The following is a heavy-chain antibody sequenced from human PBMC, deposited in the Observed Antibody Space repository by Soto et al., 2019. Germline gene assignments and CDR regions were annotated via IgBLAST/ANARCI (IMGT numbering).Heavy chain of an antibody. CDR2: IWYDGSKK. Sequence: QVQLVESGGGVVQPGRSLRLSCAASGFTFSSYGMHWVRQAPGKGLEWVAVIWYDGSKKYYADSVKGRFTISRDNSKNTLYLQMNSLRAEDTAVYYCARTYSSSWLPNYYYYYGMDVWGQGTTVTVSS. J-gene: IGHJ6*02. V-gene: IGHV3-33*01. CDR1: GFTFSSYG. D-gene: IGHD6-13*01. CDR3: ARTYSSSWLPNYYYYYGMDV.